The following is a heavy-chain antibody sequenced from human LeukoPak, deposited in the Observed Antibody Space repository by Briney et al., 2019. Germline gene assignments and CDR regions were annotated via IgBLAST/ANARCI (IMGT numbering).Heavy chain of an antibody. CDR1: GFTFSSYA. Sequence: PGGSLRLSCAASGFTFSSYAMHWVRQAPGKGLEWVAVISFDGRNKYYADSVKGRFTISRDNSKNTLYLQMNSLRAEGTAVYYCAKDRSRLRIAAAGMDYWGQGTLVTVSS. D-gene: IGHD6-13*01. J-gene: IGHJ4*02. CDR2: ISFDGRNK. CDR3: AKDRSRLRIAAAGMDY. V-gene: IGHV3-30*04.